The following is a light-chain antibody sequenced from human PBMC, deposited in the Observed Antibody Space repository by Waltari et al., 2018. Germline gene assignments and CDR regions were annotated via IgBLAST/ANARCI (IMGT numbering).Light chain of an antibody. J-gene: IGLJ2*01. V-gene: IGLV3-21*02. CDR3: QVWDSISNHVV. Sequence: SYVLTQPPSVSVAPGQTATITCGGKSVGSKSVHWYQQKPGQAPVLVVYDDSDRPSGVPDRLSGSNSGNTATLTISRVEAGDEADYYCQVWDSISNHVVFGGGTRLTVL. CDR1: SVGSKS. CDR2: DDS.